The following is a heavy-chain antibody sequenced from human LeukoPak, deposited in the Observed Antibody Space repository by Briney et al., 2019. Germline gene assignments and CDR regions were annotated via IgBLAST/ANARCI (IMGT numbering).Heavy chain of an antibody. V-gene: IGHV3-33*01. J-gene: IGHJ4*02. CDR3: ARDSCTSTSCLDS. D-gene: IGHD2-2*01. CDR2: IWYHGNKD. Sequence: GGSLRLSCAPSGFTFSSYGMHWVRQAPGKGLEWVAGIWYHGNKDHYADSVKGRFTISRDNSNNTLYLEMNSLRAEDTAVYYCARDSCTSTSCLDSWGQGTLVTVSS. CDR1: GFTFSSYG.